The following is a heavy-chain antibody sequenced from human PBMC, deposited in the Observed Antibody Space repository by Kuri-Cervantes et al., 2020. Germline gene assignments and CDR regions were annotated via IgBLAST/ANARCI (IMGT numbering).Heavy chain of an antibody. CDR3: ARERGGDFWSGYYDY. CDR1: GGTFSSYA. V-gene: IGHV1-69*06. J-gene: IGHJ4*02. CDR2: IIPIFGTA. Sequence: SVKVSCKASGGTFSSYAISWVRQAPGQGLEWMGGIIPIFGTANYAQKFQGRVTITADKSTSTAYMELSSLRSEDTAVYYCARERGGDFWSGYYDYWSQGTLVTVSS. D-gene: IGHD3-3*01.